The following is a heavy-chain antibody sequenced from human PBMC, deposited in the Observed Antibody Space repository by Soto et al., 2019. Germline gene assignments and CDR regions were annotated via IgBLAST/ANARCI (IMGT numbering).Heavy chain of an antibody. CDR3: AREEYSTHYFDF. D-gene: IGHD5-18*01. V-gene: IGHV3-30-3*01. Sequence: GGSLRLSCAASGFTFSNSPIHWVRQAPGKGLEWVPVMSYDGDRQYYADSVKGRFTISRDSSKSTLYLQMNNVRVEDTALYYCAREEYSTHYFDFWGHGPLVTVS. J-gene: IGHJ4*01. CDR1: GFTFSNSP. CDR2: MSYDGDRQ.